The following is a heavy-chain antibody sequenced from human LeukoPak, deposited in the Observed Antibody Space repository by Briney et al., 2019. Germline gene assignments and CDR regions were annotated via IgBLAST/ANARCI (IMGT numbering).Heavy chain of an antibody. CDR3: ARGAPEATTPYYFDY. D-gene: IGHD5-24*01. J-gene: IGHJ4*02. Sequence: SETLSLTCIVSGGSISSTTYYWGWIRQPPGKRLEWIGSIYYSGNTYYNPSLKSRVTISVDTSKDQFSLKLSSVTAADTAVYYCARGAPEATTPYYFDYWGQGTLVTVSS. CDR1: GGSISSTTYY. CDR2: IYYSGNT. V-gene: IGHV4-39*07.